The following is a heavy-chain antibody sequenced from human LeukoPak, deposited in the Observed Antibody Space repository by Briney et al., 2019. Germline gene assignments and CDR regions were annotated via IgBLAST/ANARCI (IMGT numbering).Heavy chain of an antibody. V-gene: IGHV4-39*01. J-gene: IGHJ4*02. D-gene: IGHD3-16*01. CDR3: ARHLGGGDEDHFDY. CDR2: IYFSGST. CDR1: GGSISSSSYY. Sequence: PSETLSLTCTVSGGSISSSSYYWGWIRQPPGKGLEWIGSIYFSGSTYYNPSLRGRLDISVDTAKNQFSLSLRSVTAADTAIYYCARHLGGGDEDHFDYWGQGTLVPVSS.